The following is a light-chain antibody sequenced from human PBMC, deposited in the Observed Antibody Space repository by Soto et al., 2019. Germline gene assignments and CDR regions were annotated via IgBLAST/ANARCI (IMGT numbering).Light chain of an antibody. CDR1: SSNIASNT. CDR2: SND. J-gene: IGLJ1*01. Sequence: QSALTQPPSASGTPGQRVTVSCSGSSSNIASNTVNWYQQLPGTAPKLLIYSNDQRPSGVPDRFSASKSGTSASLAISGLQSEDEADYYCASWDDSLNRHVFGTGTKVT. V-gene: IGLV1-44*01. CDR3: ASWDDSLNRHV.